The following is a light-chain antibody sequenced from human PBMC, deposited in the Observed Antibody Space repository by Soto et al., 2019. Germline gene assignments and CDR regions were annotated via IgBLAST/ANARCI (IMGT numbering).Light chain of an antibody. V-gene: IGLV2-11*01. CDR2: DVS. CDR3: CSHAGSDTHYV. J-gene: IGLJ1*01. CDR1: SSDVGGYNY. Sequence: QSALTQPRSVSGSPGQSITISCTGTSSDVGGYNYVSWYRQHPGKAPKLMIYDVSKRPSGVPDRFSGSKSGNTASLTISGLQAEDEADYYCCSHAGSDTHYVFGTGTKLTVL.